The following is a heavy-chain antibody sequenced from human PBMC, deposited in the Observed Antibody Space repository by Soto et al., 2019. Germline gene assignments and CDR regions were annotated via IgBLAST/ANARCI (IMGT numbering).Heavy chain of an antibody. CDR2: IIPIFGTA. CDR1: GGAFSSSA. CDR3: AREGLWLVRLGGVQYHGMDA. V-gene: IGHV1-69*01. J-gene: IGHJ6*02. D-gene: IGHD5-12*01. Sequence: QVKLVQSGAEVKKPGSSVKVSCKASGGAFSSSAISGVRQAPGQGLEWMGGIIPIFGTANYAQKFQGRITITADASAYTAYMELNNLTSDDTAIYFCAREGLWLVRLGGVQYHGMDAWGQGTTVTVSS.